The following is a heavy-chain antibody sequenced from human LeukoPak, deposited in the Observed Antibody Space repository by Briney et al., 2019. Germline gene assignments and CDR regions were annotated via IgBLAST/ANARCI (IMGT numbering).Heavy chain of an antibody. J-gene: IGHJ4*02. CDR2: IHTSGNT. V-gene: IGHV4-61*02. Sequence: SQTLSLTCIVSGDSVSSGTYYWTWLRQPAGKGLEWIGRIHTSGNTNYSPSLKSRVTISRDTSKNQFSLRLTSVTAADTAVYYCVRDWNGDYFDYWGQGTLVTVPS. D-gene: IGHD1-1*01. CDR3: VRDWNGDYFDY. CDR1: GDSVSSGTYY.